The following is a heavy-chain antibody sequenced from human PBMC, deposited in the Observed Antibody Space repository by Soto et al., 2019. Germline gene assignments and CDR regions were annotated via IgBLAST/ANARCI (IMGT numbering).Heavy chain of an antibody. CDR3: ARRSGYYIFDY. V-gene: IGHV3-66*01. CDR1: GFTVSSNY. J-gene: IGHJ4*02. CDR2: IYSGGST. Sequence: EVPLVESGGGLVQPGGSLRLSCAASGFTVSSNYMSWVRQAPGKGLEWVSVIYSGGSTYYADSVKGRFTISRDNSKNTLYLQMNSLRAEDTAVYYCARRSGYYIFDYWGQGTLVTVSS. D-gene: IGHD3-3*01.